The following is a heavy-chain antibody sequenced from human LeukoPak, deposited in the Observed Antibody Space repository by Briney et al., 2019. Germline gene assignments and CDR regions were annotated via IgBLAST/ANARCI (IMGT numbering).Heavy chain of an antibody. CDR2: IGDTT. CDR1: RFNLSAYT. D-gene: IGHD1-26*01. V-gene: IGHV3-23*01. CDR3: AKAFAFVGANFFDY. J-gene: IGHJ4*02. Sequence: GGSLRLSCAASRFNLSAYTMNWVRQAPGKGLEWVSAIGDTTYYADSVEGRFTISRDNSKNTLYLQMNSLRAEDAAIYYCAKAFAFVGANFFDYWGQGTLVTVSS.